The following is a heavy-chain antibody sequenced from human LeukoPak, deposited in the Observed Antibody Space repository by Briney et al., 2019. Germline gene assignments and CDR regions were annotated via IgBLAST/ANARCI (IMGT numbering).Heavy chain of an antibody. Sequence: PGGSLRLSCAASGFTFSSYWMSWVRQAPGKGLEWVANIKQDGSEKYYVDSVKGRFTISRDNAKNSPYLQMNSLRAEDTAVYYCATEHFTGGFDYWGQGTLVTVSP. CDR2: IKQDGSEK. J-gene: IGHJ4*02. CDR3: ATEHFTGGFDY. CDR1: GFTFSSYW. V-gene: IGHV3-7*01. D-gene: IGHD3-10*01.